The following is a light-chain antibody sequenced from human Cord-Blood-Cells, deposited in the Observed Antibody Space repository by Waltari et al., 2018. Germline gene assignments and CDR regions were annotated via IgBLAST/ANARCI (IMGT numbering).Light chain of an antibody. J-gene: IGLJ1*01. CDR3: RCYDSRLSGYV. Sequence: QSVLTQPPSVSGAPGQRVTISCSRSSPNIGAGYDVHWYQQLPGRAPKLHIYGNRNRPSVGPARFSGSKPGTAASLASSGLQAEEEADYYCRCYDSRLSGYVFGHGIKVTVL. CDR1: SPNIGAGYD. CDR2: GNR. V-gene: IGLV1-40*01.